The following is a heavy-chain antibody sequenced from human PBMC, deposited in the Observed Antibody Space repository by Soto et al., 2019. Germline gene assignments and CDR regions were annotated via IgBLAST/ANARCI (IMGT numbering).Heavy chain of an antibody. CDR3: SGSTIFGVATNDYYYCLDV. J-gene: IGHJ6*02. V-gene: IGHV1-69*01. CDR2: IIPIFGTA. Sequence: QVQLVQSGAEVKKPGSSVKVSCKASGGTFSSYAISWVRQAPGQGLEWMGGIIPIFGTANYAQKFQGRVTITADEYTSTAYTELSSRSSDYTAVYYCSGSTIFGVATNDYYYCLDVWGQGTTVTVSS. CDR1: GGTFSSYA. D-gene: IGHD3-3*01.